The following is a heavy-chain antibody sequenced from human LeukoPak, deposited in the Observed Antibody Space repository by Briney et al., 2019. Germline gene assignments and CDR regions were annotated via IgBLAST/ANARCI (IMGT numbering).Heavy chain of an antibody. CDR1: GYTLTGYY. Sequence: ASVKVSFKASGYTLTGYYMHWVRQAPGQAPEWMGWMNPNSGGTTYSQKFQGRVTMTRDTSISTAYMELSRLTSDDTAVYYCARSAGSSSVCDYWGQGSLVTVSS. D-gene: IGHD6-19*01. V-gene: IGHV1-2*02. CDR3: ARSAGSSSVCDY. CDR2: MNPNSGGT. J-gene: IGHJ4*02.